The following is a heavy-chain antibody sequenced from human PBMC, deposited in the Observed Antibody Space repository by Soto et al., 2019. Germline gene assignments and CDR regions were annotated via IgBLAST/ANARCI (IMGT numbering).Heavy chain of an antibody. Sequence: EVQLLESGGDLVQPGGSLRLSCTASGFTFSTHAMTWVRQAPGKGLEWVSAISGGGVTTYAADSVKGRFTISRDNFKDTLYLQMNSLRVEDTAVYYCSKGSGGYYGFRWFDPWGQGTLVSVSS. V-gene: IGHV3-23*01. J-gene: IGHJ5*02. CDR1: GFTFSTHA. CDR3: SKGSGGYYGFRWFDP. D-gene: IGHD3-22*01. CDR2: ISGGGVTT.